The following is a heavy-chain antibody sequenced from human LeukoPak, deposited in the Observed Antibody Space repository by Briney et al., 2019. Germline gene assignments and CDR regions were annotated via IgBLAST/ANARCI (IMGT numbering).Heavy chain of an antibody. CDR1: GDSISGFY. D-gene: IGHD3-16*01. CDR2: IYYSGST. Sequence: SETLSLTCTVSGDSISGFYWSWIRQAAGKGLEWIGHIYYSGSTNYNPSLKSRVTISVDTSKNQFSLKLSSVTAADTAVYYCARCRGNDAFDIWGQGTMVTVSS. V-gene: IGHV4-59*01. CDR3: ARCRGNDAFDI. J-gene: IGHJ3*02.